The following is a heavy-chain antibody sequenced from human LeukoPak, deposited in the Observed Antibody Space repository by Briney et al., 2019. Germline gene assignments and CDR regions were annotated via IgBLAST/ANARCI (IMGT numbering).Heavy chain of an antibody. J-gene: IGHJ4*02. V-gene: IGHV3-11*04. CDR3: ARTYSSSWYDRYFDY. Sequence: KAGGSLRLSCAASGFTFSDYYMSWLRQAPGKGAEWVSYISSSGSTIDYADSVKGRFTISRDNAKNSLYLQMNSLRAEDTAVYYCARTYSSSWYDRYFDYWGQGTLVTVSS. CDR2: ISSSGSTI. CDR1: GFTFSDYY. D-gene: IGHD6-13*01.